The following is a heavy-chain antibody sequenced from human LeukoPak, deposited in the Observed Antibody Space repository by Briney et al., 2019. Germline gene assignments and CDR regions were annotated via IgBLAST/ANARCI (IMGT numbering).Heavy chain of an antibody. D-gene: IGHD2-15*01. CDR2: ISSSSSTI. J-gene: IGHJ6*03. CDR1: GFTFSSYS. CDR3: ARDTVVVVAPYYYYYMDV. V-gene: IGHV3-48*01. Sequence: GWSLRLSCAASGFTFSSYSMNWVRQAPGKGLEWVSYISSSSSTIYYADSVKGRFTISRDNAKNSLYLQMNSLRAEDTAVYYCARDTVVVVAPYYYYYMDVWGKGTTVTVSS.